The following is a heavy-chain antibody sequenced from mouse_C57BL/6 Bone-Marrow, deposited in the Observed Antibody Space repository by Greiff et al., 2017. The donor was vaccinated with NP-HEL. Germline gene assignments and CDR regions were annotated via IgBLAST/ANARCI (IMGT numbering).Heavy chain of an antibody. V-gene: IGHV5-17*01. J-gene: IGHJ3*01. CDR2: ISSGSSTI. CDR3: ARPRGAWFAY. Sequence: EVKLVESGGGLVKPGGSLKLSCAASGFTFSDYGMHWVRQAPEKGLEWVAYISSGSSTIYYADTVKGRFTISRDNAKNTLFLQMTSLRAEDTAMYYCARPRGAWFAYWGQGTLVTVSA. CDR1: GFTFSDYG.